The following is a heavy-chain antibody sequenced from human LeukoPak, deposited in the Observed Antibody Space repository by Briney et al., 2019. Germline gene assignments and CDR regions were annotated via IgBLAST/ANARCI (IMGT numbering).Heavy chain of an antibody. CDR3: TTGVSKGYDSWSGYGFLDP. J-gene: IGHJ5*02. D-gene: IGHD3-3*01. V-gene: IGHV3-15*01. CDR2: IKSKTDGGTT. CDR1: GFTFSNAW. Sequence: GGSLRLSCAASGFTFSNAWMSWVRQAPGKGLEWVGRIKSKTDGGTTDYAAPVKGRFTISRDDSKNTLYLQMNSLKTEDTAVYYCTTGVSKGYDSWSGYGFLDPWGQGTLVTVSS.